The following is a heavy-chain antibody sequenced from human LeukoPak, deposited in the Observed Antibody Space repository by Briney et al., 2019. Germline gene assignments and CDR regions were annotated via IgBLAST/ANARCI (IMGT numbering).Heavy chain of an antibody. CDR3: ARMSRSRGYEKAFDI. Sequence: ASVKVSCKASGYTFTSYYMHWVRQAPGQGLEWMGIINPSGGSTSYAQKFQGRVTMTRDMSTSTVYMELSSLRSEDTAVYYCARMSRSRGYEKAFDIWGQGTMVTVSS. V-gene: IGHV1-46*01. D-gene: IGHD5-12*01. J-gene: IGHJ3*02. CDR2: INPSGGST. CDR1: GYTFTSYY.